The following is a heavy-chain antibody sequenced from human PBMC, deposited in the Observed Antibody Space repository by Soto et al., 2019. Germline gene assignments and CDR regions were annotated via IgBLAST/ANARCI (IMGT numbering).Heavy chain of an antibody. V-gene: IGHV1-3*04. D-gene: IGHD6-6*01. CDR1: GYTFTNDV. J-gene: IGHJ3*02. CDR2: IGTGTTRT. Sequence: QVQLVQSGAEVKRPGASVKVSCKASGYTFTNDVIHWVRQAPGQRLEWMGWIGTGTTRTDYSQRFMGRVPFTRDTSASTVYMELSSLRSEDTGVYYCAREGAAAATRPWGDAFDIWGQGTMVTVSS. CDR3: AREGAAAATRPWGDAFDI.